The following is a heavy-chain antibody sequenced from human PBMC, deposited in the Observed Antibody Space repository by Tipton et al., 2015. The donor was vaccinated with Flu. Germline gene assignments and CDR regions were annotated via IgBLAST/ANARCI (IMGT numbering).Heavy chain of an antibody. D-gene: IGHD3-10*02. J-gene: IGHJ4*02. V-gene: IGHV4-30-2*03. CDR1: GGSISGYS. CDR3: ARLSYYDVDLKNFYFDY. CDR2: IYYSGRT. Sequence: TLSLTCSVSGGSISGYSWSWIRQPPGKGLEWIGSIYYSGRTYYNPSLKSRVTISVDTSKNQFSLKLNSVTAADTAVYYCARLSYYDVDLKNFYFDYWGQGALVTVSS.